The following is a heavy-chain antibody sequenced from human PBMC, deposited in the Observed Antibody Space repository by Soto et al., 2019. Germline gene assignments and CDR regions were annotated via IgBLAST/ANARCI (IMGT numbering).Heavy chain of an antibody. D-gene: IGHD6-13*01. J-gene: IGHJ4*02. V-gene: IGHV3-23*01. Sequence: WWSLRLSCSASVFTFSSYAMSWFRQAPGKGLEWVSAISGRGDNTYYADSVKGRFTISRDNSKNTLYLQMNSLRAEDTAVYYCAISRYSSSWYYFDYWGQGTLVTVSS. CDR3: AISRYSSSWYYFDY. CDR2: ISGRGDNT. CDR1: VFTFSSYA.